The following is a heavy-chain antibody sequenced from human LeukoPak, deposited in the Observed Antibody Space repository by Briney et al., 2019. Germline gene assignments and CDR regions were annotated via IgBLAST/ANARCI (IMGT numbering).Heavy chain of an antibody. D-gene: IGHD2-15*01. CDR3: AKDTGWQLLRAEYFQH. J-gene: IGHJ1*01. CDR2: ISTDGSST. Sequence: PGGSLRLSCAASGFTFSDYWMHWVRQAPGKGLVWVSHISTDGSSTTYADSVRGRFIISRDNARNTLYLQMNSLRVGDTAVYYCAKDTGWQLLRAEYFQHWGPGTLVTVSS. V-gene: IGHV3-74*01. CDR1: GFTFSDYW.